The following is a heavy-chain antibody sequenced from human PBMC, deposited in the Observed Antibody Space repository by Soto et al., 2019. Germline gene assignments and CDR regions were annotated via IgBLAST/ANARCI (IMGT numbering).Heavy chain of an antibody. D-gene: IGHD3-10*01. CDR1: GFTFSNAW. CDR3: TTVLGRFGELSPYYYYMDV. V-gene: IGHV3-15*01. J-gene: IGHJ6*03. Sequence: GGSLRLSCAASGFTFSNAWMSWVRQAPGKGLEWVGRIKSKTDGGTTDYAAPVKGRFTISRDDSKNTLYLQMNSLKTEDTAVYYCTTVLGRFGELSPYYYYMDVWGKGTTVTVSS. CDR2: IKSKTDGGTT.